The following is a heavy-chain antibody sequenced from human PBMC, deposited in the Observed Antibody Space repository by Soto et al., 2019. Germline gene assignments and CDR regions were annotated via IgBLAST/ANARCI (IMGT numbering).Heavy chain of an antibody. J-gene: IGHJ3*01. V-gene: IGHV4-38-2*01. Sequence: ASETLSLTCAVSGFFISSGNYWGWIRKPPGKGLEWIGSIFHGGNTYYNPSLKGRVTISVDMSKNQFSLKLNSVTAADTAVYYCARARWYDAFDVWGQGTVVTVSS. CDR1: GFFISSGNY. CDR2: IFHGGNT. CDR3: ARARWYDAFDV. D-gene: IGHD2-15*01.